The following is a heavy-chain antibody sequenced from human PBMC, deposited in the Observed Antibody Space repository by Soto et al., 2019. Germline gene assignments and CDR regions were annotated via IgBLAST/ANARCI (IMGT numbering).Heavy chain of an antibody. CDR1: GGSISSGDYY. V-gene: IGHV4-30-4*01. Sequence: LSLTCSVSGGSISSGDYYWSWIRHPPVNGLDWIGFIYYSGSTYYNPSLKSRVTISLDTSRNLFSLNLSSVTAADTAVYYCAREGNYDSVGYYRGNAFDIWGQGTMVTVSS. CDR2: IYYSGST. D-gene: IGHD3-22*01. J-gene: IGHJ3*02. CDR3: AREGNYDSVGYYRGNAFDI.